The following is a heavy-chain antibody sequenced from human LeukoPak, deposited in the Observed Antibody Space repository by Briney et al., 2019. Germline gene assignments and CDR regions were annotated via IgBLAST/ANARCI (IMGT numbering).Heavy chain of an antibody. V-gene: IGHV4-30-4*08. J-gene: IGHJ4*02. D-gene: IGHD6-19*01. CDR1: GGSLSSGDYY. CDR2: IYYSGST. Sequence: PSETLSLTCTVSGGSLSSGDYYWSWIRQPPGKGLEWIGYIYYSGSTYYNPSLESRVTISVDTSKNQFSLKLSSVTAADTAVYYCASRIIAVAGMFVYWGQGTLVTVSS. CDR3: ASRIIAVAGMFVY.